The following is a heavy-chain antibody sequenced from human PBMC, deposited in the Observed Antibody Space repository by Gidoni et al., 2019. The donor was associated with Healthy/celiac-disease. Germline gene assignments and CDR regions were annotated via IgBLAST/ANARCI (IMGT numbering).Heavy chain of an antibody. CDR2: IWYDGSNK. CDR1: GFTFSSYG. Sequence: QVQLVESGGGVVQPGRSLRLSCAASGFTFSSYGMHWVRQAPGKGLEWVAVIWYDGSNKYYADSVKGRFTISRDNSKNTLYLQMNSLRAEDTAVYYCAREDSINYYYGMDVWGQGTTVTVSS. CDR3: AREDSINYYYGMDV. V-gene: IGHV3-33*01. J-gene: IGHJ6*02. D-gene: IGHD2-21*01.